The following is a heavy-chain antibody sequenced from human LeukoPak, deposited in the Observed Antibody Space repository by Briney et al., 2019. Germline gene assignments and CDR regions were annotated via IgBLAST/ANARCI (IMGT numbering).Heavy chain of an antibody. CDR1: DYSISSAYS. Sequence: PSETLSLTCTVPDYSISSAYSWGWIRQPPGKGLEWIGTIHHGGTTYSNPSLKSRATVSLDTPKNQFSLKLTSVTAGDTAFYYCARHKGQQLVSLDQWGQGTLVTVSS. V-gene: IGHV4-38-2*02. CDR2: IHHGGTT. J-gene: IGHJ4*02. D-gene: IGHD6-13*01. CDR3: ARHKGQQLVSLDQ.